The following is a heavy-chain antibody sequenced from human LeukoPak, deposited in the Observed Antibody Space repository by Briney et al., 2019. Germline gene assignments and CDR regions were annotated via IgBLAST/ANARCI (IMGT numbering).Heavy chain of an antibody. CDR1: GDSISSGIHY. D-gene: IGHD3-9*01. V-gene: IGHV4-61*10. Sequence: KPSETLSLTCTVSGDSISSGIHYWNWIRQPAGKGLEWIGEINHSGSTNYNPSLKSRVTISVDTSKNQFSLKLSSVTAADTAVYYCARRDYDILTPRSYYYYYYMDVWGKGTTVTISS. CDR3: ARRDYDILTPRSYYYYYYMDV. J-gene: IGHJ6*03. CDR2: INHSGST.